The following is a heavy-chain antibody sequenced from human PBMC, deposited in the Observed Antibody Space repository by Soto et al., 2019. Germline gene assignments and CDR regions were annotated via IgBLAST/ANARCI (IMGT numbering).Heavy chain of an antibody. CDR3: ARGLSWFGESGY. V-gene: IGHV4-34*01. D-gene: IGHD3-10*01. Sequence: QVQLQQWGAGLLKPSETLSLTCAVYGGSFSGYYWSWIRQPPGKGLEWIGEINHSGSTNYNPSLKSRVTISVDSSNIQFSLELSSVTAADTAVYYCARGLSWFGESGYWGQGTLVTVSS. CDR1: GGSFSGYY. J-gene: IGHJ4*02. CDR2: INHSGST.